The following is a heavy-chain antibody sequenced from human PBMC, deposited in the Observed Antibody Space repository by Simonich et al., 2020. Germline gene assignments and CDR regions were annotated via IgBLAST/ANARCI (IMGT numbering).Heavy chain of an antibody. CDR2: INHSGNT. Sequence: QVQLQQWGAGLLKPSETLSLTCAVYGGSFSGYYWSWIRQPPGKGLEWIGEINHSGNTTSTPSLKRRVTISVDTSKNQFSLKLSSVTAADTAVYYCASPSGSYAGGHAFDIWGQGTMVTVSS. V-gene: IGHV4-34*01. CDR1: GGSFSGYY. D-gene: IGHD1-26*01. J-gene: IGHJ3*02. CDR3: ASPSGSYAGGHAFDI.